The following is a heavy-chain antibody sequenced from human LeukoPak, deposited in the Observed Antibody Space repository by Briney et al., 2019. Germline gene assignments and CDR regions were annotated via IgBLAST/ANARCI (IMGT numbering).Heavy chain of an antibody. CDR3: ARDYEEGANYYYYYMDV. CDR2: IYTSGST. CDR1: GGSISSGSNY. Sequence: SETLSLTCTASGGSISSGSNYWSWLLQPAGKGLEWIRRIYTSGSTNYNPSLKSRVTISVDTSKNQFSLKLSSVTAANTAVYYCARDYEEGANYYYYYMDVWGKGTTVTISS. J-gene: IGHJ6*03. V-gene: IGHV4-61*02. D-gene: IGHD1-26*01.